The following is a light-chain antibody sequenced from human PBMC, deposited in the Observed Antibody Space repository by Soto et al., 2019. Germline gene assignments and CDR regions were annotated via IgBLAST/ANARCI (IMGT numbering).Light chain of an antibody. Sequence: QPVLTQPASVSGSPGQSITISCTGTSSDVGGYHYVSWYQQHPGKAPKLMIYEVSDRPSGVSNRFSGSKSGNTASLTISGLQAEDEADYYCSSYTSSSTRVFGGGTQLTVL. CDR3: SSYTSSSTRV. J-gene: IGLJ2*01. V-gene: IGLV2-14*01. CDR1: SSDVGGYHY. CDR2: EVS.